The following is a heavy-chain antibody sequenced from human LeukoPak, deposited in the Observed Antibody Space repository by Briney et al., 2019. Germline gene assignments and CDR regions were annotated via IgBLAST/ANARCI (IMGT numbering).Heavy chain of an antibody. D-gene: IGHD3-16*02. CDR2: ISYDGSNK. V-gene: IGHV3-30*18. CDR1: GFTFSSYG. J-gene: IGHJ4*02. Sequence: PGGSLRLSCAASGFTFSSYGMHWVRQAPGKGLEWVAVISYDGSNKYYADSVKGRFTISRDNSKNTLYPQMNSLRAEDTAVYYCAKDPVGGVIVYYFDYWGQGTLVTVSS. CDR3: AKDPVGGVIVYYFDY.